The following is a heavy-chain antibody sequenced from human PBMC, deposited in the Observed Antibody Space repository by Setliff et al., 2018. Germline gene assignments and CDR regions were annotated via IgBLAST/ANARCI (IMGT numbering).Heavy chain of an antibody. CDR1: GYTFTSYG. Sequence: ASVKVSCKASGYTFTSYGFSWVRQAPGQGLEWMGWISVYNGKTKNAQKFQGRVTMTTDTSTRTAYMEVTSLRSEDTAVYYCVRGYCSSSSCYGTMGYWGQGTLVTVSS. D-gene: IGHD2-2*01. CDR3: VRGYCSSSSCYGTMGY. V-gene: IGHV1-18*01. CDR2: ISVYNGKT. J-gene: IGHJ4*02.